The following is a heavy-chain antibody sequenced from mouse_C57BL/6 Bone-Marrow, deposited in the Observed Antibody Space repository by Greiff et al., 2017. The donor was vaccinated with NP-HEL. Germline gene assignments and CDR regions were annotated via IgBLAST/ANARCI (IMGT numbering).Heavy chain of an antibody. J-gene: IGHJ4*01. CDR2: INPNNGGT. CDR1: GYTFTDYN. D-gene: IGHD1-1*01. Sequence: VQLQQSGPELVKPGASVKITCKASGYTFTDYNMDWVKQSHGKSLEWIGDINPNNGGTIYNQKFKGKATLTVDKSSSTAYMELRSLTSEDTAVYDSARGDYGSDYYAMDYWGQGTSVTVSS. V-gene: IGHV1-18*01. CDR3: ARGDYGSDYYAMDY.